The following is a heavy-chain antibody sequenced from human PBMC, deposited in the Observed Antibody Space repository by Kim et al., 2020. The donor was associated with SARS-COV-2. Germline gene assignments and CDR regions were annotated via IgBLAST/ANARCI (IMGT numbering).Heavy chain of an antibody. CDR3: ARAPYYYSNWFDP. J-gene: IGHJ5*02. D-gene: IGHD3-10*01. V-gene: IGHV3-30*01. Sequence: YADSVKGRFTISRDNSKNTLYLQMNSLRAEDTAVYYCARAPYYYSNWFDPWGQGTLVTVSS.